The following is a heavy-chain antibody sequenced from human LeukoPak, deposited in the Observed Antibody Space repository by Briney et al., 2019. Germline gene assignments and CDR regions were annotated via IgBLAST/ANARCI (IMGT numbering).Heavy chain of an antibody. V-gene: IGHV1-2*02. CDR2: IHPKTGVT. J-gene: IGHJ4*02. Sequence: EASVKVSCKASGYSFTDHYFHWLRQAPGQGLEWMAWIHPKTGVTNYAERFQGRLSLTRDTSISTLYMELNSLTSDDTAVYYCAQDHKWGPHYWGQGPLLSVSS. D-gene: IGHD7-27*01. CDR1: GYSFTDHY. CDR3: AQDHKWGPHY.